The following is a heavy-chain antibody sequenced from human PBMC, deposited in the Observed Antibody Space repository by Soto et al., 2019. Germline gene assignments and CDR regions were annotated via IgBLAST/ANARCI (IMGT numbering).Heavy chain of an antibody. Sequence: SETLSLTCTVSGGSISSGDYYWSWIRQPPGKGLEWIGYIYYSGSTYYNPSLKSRVTISVDTSKNQLSLKLSSVTAADTAVYYCARDLIAAAGTTPYYYGMDVWGQGTTVTVSS. CDR3: ARDLIAAAGTTPYYYGMDV. CDR2: IYYSGST. D-gene: IGHD6-13*01. J-gene: IGHJ6*02. CDR1: GGSISSGDYY. V-gene: IGHV4-30-4*01.